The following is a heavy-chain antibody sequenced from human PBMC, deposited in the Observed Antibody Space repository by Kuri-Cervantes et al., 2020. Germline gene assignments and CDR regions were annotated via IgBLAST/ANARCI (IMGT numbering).Heavy chain of an antibody. D-gene: IGHD6-19*01. V-gene: IGHV4-61*08. CDR2: IYYSGST. CDR1: GGSISSGGYS. J-gene: IGHJ4*02. Sequence: GSLRLSCAVSGGSISSGGYSWNWIRQPPGKGLEWIAYIYYSGSTNYNPSLKSRVTISVDTSKNQFSLKLNSMTPADTAVYYCARTGGWHFDNWGQGTLVTVSS. CDR3: ARTGGWHFDN.